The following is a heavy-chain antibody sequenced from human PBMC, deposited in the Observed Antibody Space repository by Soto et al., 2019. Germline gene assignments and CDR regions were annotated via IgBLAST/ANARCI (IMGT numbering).Heavy chain of an antibody. CDR3: ARAPASSFGSGRWY. CDR1: GYTFTSYG. J-gene: IGHJ4*02. Sequence: ASVKVSCKASGYTFTSYGISWVRQAPGQGLECMGWISAYNGNTHYAQKLQGRVTMTTDTSTSTAYMELRSLRSDDTAVYYCARAPASSFGSGRWYWGQGTLVTVSS. V-gene: IGHV1-18*01. CDR2: ISAYNGNT. D-gene: IGHD6-19*01.